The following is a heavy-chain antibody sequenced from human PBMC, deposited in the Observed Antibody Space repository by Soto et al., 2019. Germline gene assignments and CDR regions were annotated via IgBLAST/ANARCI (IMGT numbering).Heavy chain of an antibody. CDR2: IWYDGSNK. V-gene: IGHV3-33*01. J-gene: IGHJ2*01. Sequence: QVQLVESGGGVVQPGRSLRLSCAASGFTFSSYGMHWVRQAPGKGLEWVAVIWYDGSNKYYADSVKGRFTISRDNSKNTLYLQMNSLRAEDTARYYCARGGAVASSWYFDLWGRGTLVTVSS. CDR1: GFTFSSYG. CDR3: ARGGAVASSWYFDL. D-gene: IGHD6-19*01.